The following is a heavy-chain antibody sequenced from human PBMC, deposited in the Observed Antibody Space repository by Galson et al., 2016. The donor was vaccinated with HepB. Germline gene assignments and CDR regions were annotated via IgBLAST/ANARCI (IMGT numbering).Heavy chain of an antibody. CDR2: IHFSGST. Sequence: SETLSLTCTVSGASISVRSYYWGWVRQSPGKGLEWIGSIHFSGSTYYSPPLKSRVAISVATSKNRFFLSLTSGTAADTAVYYCARQSRFLEYFVSYHFDFWGLGTMVAGSS. CDR1: GASISVRSYY. CDR3: ARQSRFLEYFVSYHFDF. V-gene: IGHV4-39*01. J-gene: IGHJ4*02. D-gene: IGHD3-3*01.